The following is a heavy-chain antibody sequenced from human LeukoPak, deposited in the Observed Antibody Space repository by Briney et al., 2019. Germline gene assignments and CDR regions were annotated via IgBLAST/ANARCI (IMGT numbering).Heavy chain of an antibody. CDR2: IYDIGST. CDR3: ARTAVTPGSSDAFDI. D-gene: IGHD4-17*01. J-gene: IGHJ3*02. V-gene: IGHV3-23*05. Sequence: PGGSLRLSCTASGFTFGDYAMSWFRQAPGTGLEWVSIIYDIGSTYYADSVKGRFTISRDNSQNTLYLQLNSLRAEDTAVYYCARTAVTPGSSDAFDIWGQGTMVTVSS. CDR1: GFTFGDYA.